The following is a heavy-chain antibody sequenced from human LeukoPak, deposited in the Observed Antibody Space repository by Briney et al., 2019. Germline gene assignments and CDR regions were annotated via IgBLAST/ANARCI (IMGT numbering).Heavy chain of an antibody. D-gene: IGHD3-10*01. CDR3: VRGVNTPDY. Sequence: GGSLTLSCAASGFTFSYYAMSWVRQAPGKGLEWVSGGSAYYADSVKGRFTISRDNSKNTLYLQMDSLRAEDTAVYYCVRGVNTPDYWGQGTLVTVSS. CDR2: GSA. J-gene: IGHJ4*02. CDR1: GFTFSYYA. V-gene: IGHV3-23*01.